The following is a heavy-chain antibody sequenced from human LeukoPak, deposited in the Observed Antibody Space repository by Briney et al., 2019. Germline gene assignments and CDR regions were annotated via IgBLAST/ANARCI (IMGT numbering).Heavy chain of an antibody. D-gene: IGHD4-17*01. Sequence: ASVKVSCKASGYTFTGYYMHWVRQAPGQGLEWMGWINTNTGNPTYAQGFTGRFVFSLDTSVSTAYLQISSLKAEDTAVYYCASGDYGDCFDYWGQGTLVTVSS. CDR1: GYTFTGYY. CDR2: INTNTGNP. CDR3: ASGDYGDCFDY. J-gene: IGHJ4*02. V-gene: IGHV7-4-1*02.